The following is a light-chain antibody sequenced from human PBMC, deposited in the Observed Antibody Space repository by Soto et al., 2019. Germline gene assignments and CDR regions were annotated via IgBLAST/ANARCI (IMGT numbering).Light chain of an antibody. CDR1: HSVSTNN. Sequence: IVLTQSPGTLSSSPGERATLSCIASHSVSTNNLAWYQQRPGQAPRLLIYGASRRATGIPDRFSGSGSGTEFTLTISSLQSEDFAVYYCQQYNNWPRTFGQGTKVDIK. J-gene: IGKJ1*01. V-gene: IGKV3D-15*01. CDR3: QQYNNWPRT. CDR2: GAS.